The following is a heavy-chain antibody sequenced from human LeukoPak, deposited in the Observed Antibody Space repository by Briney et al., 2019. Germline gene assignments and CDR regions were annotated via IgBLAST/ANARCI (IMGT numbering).Heavy chain of an antibody. CDR3: AKDQGPQQLVRYFDY. Sequence: GGSLRLSCAASGFTFSNYAMSWVRQAPGKGLEWVSAISDSGGNTYYADSVKGRFTISRDNSKNTLYLQMSSLRAEDTAVYYCAKDQGPQQLVRYFDYWGQGTLVTVSS. V-gene: IGHV3-23*01. J-gene: IGHJ4*02. CDR2: ISDSGGNT. D-gene: IGHD6-13*01. CDR1: GFTFSNYA.